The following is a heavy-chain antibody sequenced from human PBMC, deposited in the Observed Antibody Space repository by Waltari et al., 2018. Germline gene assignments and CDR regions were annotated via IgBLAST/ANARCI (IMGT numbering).Heavy chain of an antibody. D-gene: IGHD2-2*01. CDR3: ASASAAGGY. Sequence: EVQLVESGGGMVTPGGSLRLSCAASGSTFSRYSMSWVRQAPGKGLDWVSSISSSSSYIYYADSVKGRFTISRDNAKNSLYLQMNSLRAEDTAVYYCASASAAGGYWGQGTLVTVSS. J-gene: IGHJ4*02. CDR1: GSTFSRYS. CDR2: ISSSSSYI. V-gene: IGHV3-21*01.